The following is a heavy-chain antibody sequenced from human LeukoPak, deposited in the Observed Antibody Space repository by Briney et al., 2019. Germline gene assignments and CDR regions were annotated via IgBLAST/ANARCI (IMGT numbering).Heavy chain of an antibody. Sequence: GGSLRLSCAASGLTFGSSGLTCRTSGMHWVRQAPGKVLEGVAMILSEGSNKDYANSVKARFTISRDNSKNTLYLQMNSLRAEDTAVYYCARDKGVRFLDYWGQGTLVTVSS. CDR1: GLTFGSSGLTCRTSG. CDR3: ARDKGVRFLDY. D-gene: IGHD4-17*01. J-gene: IGHJ4*02. V-gene: IGHV3-33*01. CDR2: ILSEGSNK.